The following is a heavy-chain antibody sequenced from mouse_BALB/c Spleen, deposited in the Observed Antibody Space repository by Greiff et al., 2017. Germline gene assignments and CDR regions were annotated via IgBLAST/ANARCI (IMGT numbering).Heavy chain of an antibody. D-gene: IGHD2-3*01. CDR2: IYPGSGNT. CDR1: GYTFTDYY. V-gene: IGHV1-84*02. CDR3: ARWGGLLGFDY. J-gene: IGHJ2*01. Sequence: QVQLQQSGPELVKPGASVKISCKASGYTFTDYYINWVKQKPGQGLEWIGWIYPGSGNTKYNDKFKGKATLTVDTSSSTAYMQLSSLRSEDTAVYIGARWGGLLGFDYWGQGTTLTVAS.